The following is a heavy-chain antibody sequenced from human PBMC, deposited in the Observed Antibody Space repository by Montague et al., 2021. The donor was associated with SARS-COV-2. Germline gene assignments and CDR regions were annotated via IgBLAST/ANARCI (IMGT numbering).Heavy chain of an antibody. Sequence: SETLSLTCTVSGGSISSYYWSWIRQPPGKGLEWIGYIYYSGSTNYNPSLKSRVTISVDTSKNQFSLKLSSVTAADTAVYSCARVVGDYDPWSGQYYYYYYMDVWGKGTTVTVSS. CDR2: IYYSGST. CDR3: ARVVGDYDPWSGQYYYYYYMDV. J-gene: IGHJ6*03. D-gene: IGHD3-3*01. CDR1: GGSISSYY. V-gene: IGHV4-59*01.